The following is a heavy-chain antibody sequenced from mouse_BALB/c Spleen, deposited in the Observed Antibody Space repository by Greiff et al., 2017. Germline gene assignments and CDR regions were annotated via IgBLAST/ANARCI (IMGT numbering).Heavy chain of an antibody. Sequence: EVKVVESGGGLVQPGGSLRLSCATSGFTFTDYYMSWVRQPPGKALEWLGFIRNKANGYTTEYSASVKGRFTISRDNSQSILYLQMNTLRAEDSATYYCARVYYDYDFDYWGQGTTLTVSS. CDR3: ARVYYDYDFDY. J-gene: IGHJ2*01. D-gene: IGHD2-4*01. CDR1: GFTFTDYY. CDR2: IRNKANGYTT. V-gene: IGHV7-3*02.